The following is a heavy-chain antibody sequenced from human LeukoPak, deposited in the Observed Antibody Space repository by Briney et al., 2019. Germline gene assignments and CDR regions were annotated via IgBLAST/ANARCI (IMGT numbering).Heavy chain of an antibody. CDR3: AKDPYEDYDSSGYYSGSAFDI. V-gene: IGHV3-30*02. Sequence: PGGSLRLSCAASGFTFSSYGMHWVRQAPGKGLEWVAFIRYDGSNKYYADSVKGRFTISRDNSKNTLYLQMNSLRAEDTAVYYCAKDPYEDYDSSGYYSGSAFDIWGQGTMVTVSS. CDR2: IRYDGSNK. CDR1: GFTFSSYG. D-gene: IGHD3-22*01. J-gene: IGHJ3*02.